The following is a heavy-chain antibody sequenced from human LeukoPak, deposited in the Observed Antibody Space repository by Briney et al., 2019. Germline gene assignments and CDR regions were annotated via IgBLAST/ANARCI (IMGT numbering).Heavy chain of an antibody. Sequence: ASVKASCKASGYTFTGYYMHWVRQAPGQGLEWMGWVNPNSGGTNYAQKFQGRVTMTRDTSISTAYMELSRLRSDDTAVYYCARADTYYYDSSGYYYYDGLDYWGQGTLVTVSS. CDR3: ARADTYYYDSSGYYYYDGLDY. CDR2: VNPNSGGT. V-gene: IGHV1-2*02. D-gene: IGHD3-22*01. J-gene: IGHJ4*02. CDR1: GYTFTGYY.